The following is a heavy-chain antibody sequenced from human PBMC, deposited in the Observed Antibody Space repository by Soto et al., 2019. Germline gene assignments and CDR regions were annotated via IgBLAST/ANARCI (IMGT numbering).Heavy chain of an antibody. J-gene: IGHJ6*02. V-gene: IGHV5-51*01. Sequence: GESLKISCKGSGYSFTYYWIGWVRQMPGKGLEWMGIINPADSESTYSPYFQGQVTISADKSISTAYLQWSNLKASDTAMYYCASHVETAKGYYYGMDVWGQGTTVTVSS. CDR2: INPADSES. CDR1: GYSFTYYW. CDR3: ASHVETAKGYYYGMDV. D-gene: IGHD5-18*01.